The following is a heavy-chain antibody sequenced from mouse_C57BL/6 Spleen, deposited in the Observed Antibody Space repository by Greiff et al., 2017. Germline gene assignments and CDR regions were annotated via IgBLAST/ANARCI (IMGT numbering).Heavy chain of an antibody. V-gene: IGHV5-16*01. CDR3: ARADYYCDY. Sequence: EVQRVESEGGLVQPGSSMKLSCTASGFTFSDYYMAWVRQVPEKGLEWVANINYDGSSTYYLDSLKSRFIISRDNAKNILYLQMSSLKSEDTATYYCARADYYCDYWGQGTTLTVSS. CDR1: GFTFSDYY. J-gene: IGHJ2*01. CDR2: INYDGSST.